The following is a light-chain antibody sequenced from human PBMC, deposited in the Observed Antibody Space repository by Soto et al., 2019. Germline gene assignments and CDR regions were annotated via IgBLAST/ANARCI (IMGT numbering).Light chain of an antibody. CDR1: QRIRTD. J-gene: IGKJ4*01. CDR3: QQSYKNPHT. CDR2: VAS. Sequence: IQMTQSPSSLSASVGERVTITCRASQRIRTDLNWYQQRPGKAPKVLIYVASTLQTGVPSRVSGSSSGTDFNLTITSLQPEDFALYYCQQSYKNPHTFGGGTRVEIK. V-gene: IGKV1-39*01.